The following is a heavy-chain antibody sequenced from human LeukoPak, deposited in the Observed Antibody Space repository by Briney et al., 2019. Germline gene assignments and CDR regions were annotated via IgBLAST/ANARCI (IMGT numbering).Heavy chain of an antibody. CDR1: GFTFSNAW. CDR3: TTVFYGF. Sequence: GGSLRLSCAASGFTFSNAWMNWVRQAPGKGLEWVGRIKSKKDGGTTDYAAPVKGRFTISRDDSKNTLYLQVNTLKTEDTALYYCTTVFYGFWGQGTLVTVS. V-gene: IGHV3-15*01. J-gene: IGHJ4*02. D-gene: IGHD2/OR15-2a*01. CDR2: IKSKKDGGTT.